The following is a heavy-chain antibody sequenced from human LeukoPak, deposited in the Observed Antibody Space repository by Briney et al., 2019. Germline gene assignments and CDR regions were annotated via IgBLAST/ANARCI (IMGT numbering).Heavy chain of an antibody. V-gene: IGHV1-18*01. J-gene: IGHJ4*02. D-gene: IGHD3-3*01. CDR1: GYTFPGYG. Sequence: GASVKVSCKASGYTFPGYGISWVRQSPGQGLEWMGWVSAYNGNTNYAQKLQGRVTMTRDTSTSTAYMELRSLRSDDTAVYYCARDLGYYDFWSGEASATYFDCCGQGTLVTVSS. CDR2: VSAYNGNT. CDR3: ARDLGYYDFWSGEASATYFDC.